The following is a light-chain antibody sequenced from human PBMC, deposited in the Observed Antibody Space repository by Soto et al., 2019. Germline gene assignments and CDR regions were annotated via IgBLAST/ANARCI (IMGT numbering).Light chain of an antibody. CDR1: QSISSW. V-gene: IGKV1-5*03. J-gene: IGKJ1*01. CDR3: QQYNSQTLDPT. CDR2: KAS. Sequence: DIQMTQSPSTLSASVGDRVTITCRASQSISSWLAWYQQKPGKAPKLLIYKASSLESGVPSRFSGSGSGTEFTLTISSLQTDDFATYYCQQYNSQTLDPTFCQGTKVEIK.